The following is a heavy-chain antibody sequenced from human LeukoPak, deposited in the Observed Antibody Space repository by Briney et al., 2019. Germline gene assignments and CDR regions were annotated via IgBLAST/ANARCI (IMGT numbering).Heavy chain of an antibody. D-gene: IGHD2-2*02. V-gene: IGHV4-30-4*08. CDR3: ARSQLLYVDWFAP. CDR2: IYYSGST. CDR1: GGSISSGDYY. Sequence: SETLSLTCTVSGGSISSGDYYWSWIRQPPGKGLEWIGYIYYSGSTYYNPSLKSRVTISVDTSKNQFSLKLSSVTAADTAVYYWARSQLLYVDWFAPWGQGPLVTVSP. J-gene: IGHJ5*02.